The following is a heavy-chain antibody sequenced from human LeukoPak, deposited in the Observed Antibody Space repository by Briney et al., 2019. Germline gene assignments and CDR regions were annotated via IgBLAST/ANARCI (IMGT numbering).Heavy chain of an antibody. CDR3: ARSNHGCHDY. J-gene: IGHJ4*02. D-gene: IGHD4-11*01. CDR2: NGSSI. V-gene: IGHV3-74*01. Sequence: PGGSLRLSCAASGFTFSSYWMHWVRQAPGKGLVWVSRNGSSIPYADSVKGRFTISRDNAKNTLYLQMNSLRAEDTAVYYCARSNHGCHDYWGQGTLVTVSS. CDR1: GFTFSSYW.